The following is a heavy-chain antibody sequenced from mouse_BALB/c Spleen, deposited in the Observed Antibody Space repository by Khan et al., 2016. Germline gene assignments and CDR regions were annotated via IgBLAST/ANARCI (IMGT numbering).Heavy chain of an antibody. CDR3: AEDYYGSNWFAY. CDR2: INTNTGEP. V-gene: IGHV9-3*02. Sequence: QIQLVQSGPELKKPGETVKISCKASGYTFTNYGMNWVKQAPGKGLKWMGWINTNTGEPTYAEEFKGRFAFSLETSAITAYLQINNLKNEDTATYFCAEDYYGSNWFAYWGQGTLVTVSA. J-gene: IGHJ3*01. D-gene: IGHD1-1*01. CDR1: GYTFTNYG.